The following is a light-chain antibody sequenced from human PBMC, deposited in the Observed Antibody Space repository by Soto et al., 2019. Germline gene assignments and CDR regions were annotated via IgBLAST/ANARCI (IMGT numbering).Light chain of an antibody. Sequence: DIVLTQSPVTLSLYPGERATLSCRASESVSSNLAWYQQRPGQAPRLLIYGASTRATDTPVRFRGSGSGTEFTLTISSLQSEDFAVYYCQQYNNWPPSIIFGQGTRLEIK. V-gene: IGKV3-15*01. CDR3: QQYNNWPPSII. J-gene: IGKJ5*01. CDR2: GAS. CDR1: ESVSSN.